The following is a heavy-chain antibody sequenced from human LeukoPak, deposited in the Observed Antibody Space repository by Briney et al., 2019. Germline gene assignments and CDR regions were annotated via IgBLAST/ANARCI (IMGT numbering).Heavy chain of an antibody. Sequence: ASVKVSCKASGYTFTSYDINWVRQATGQGLEWMGWMNPNSGNTGYAQKFQGRVTRTRNTSISTAYMELSSLRSEDTAVYYCARGRPLYNWFDPWGQGTLVTVSS. CDR2: MNPNSGNT. J-gene: IGHJ5*02. CDR3: ARGRPLYNWFDP. CDR1: GYTFTSYD. V-gene: IGHV1-8*01.